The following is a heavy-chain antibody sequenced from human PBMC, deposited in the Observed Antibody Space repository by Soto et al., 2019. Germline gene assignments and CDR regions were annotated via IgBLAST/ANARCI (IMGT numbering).Heavy chain of an antibody. V-gene: IGHV2-5*02. Sequence: QITLKESGPTLVKPRQTLMLTCSFSGFSLSTTKVGVGWVRQPPGKALEWLALIYWDDDKRYSPSLNNRLTITKDTSKNQVVLTMTNMDPVDTATYYCAHTYPPAFDVWGQGTVVTVSS. J-gene: IGHJ3*01. D-gene: IGHD3-16*01. CDR1: GFSLSTTKVG. CDR3: AHTYPPAFDV. CDR2: IYWDDDK.